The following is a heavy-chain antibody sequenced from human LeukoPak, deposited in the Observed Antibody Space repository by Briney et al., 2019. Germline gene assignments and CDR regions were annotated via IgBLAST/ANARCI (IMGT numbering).Heavy chain of an antibody. J-gene: IGHJ5*02. CDR2: ISSSSSYI. V-gene: IGHV3-21*01. Sequence: GGSLRLSCAASGFTFSSYSMNWVRQAPGKGLEWVSSISSSSSYIYYADSVKGRFTISGDNAKNSLYLQMSSLRAEDTAVYYCARAPAPAVFDPWGQGTLVTVSS. CDR3: ARAPAPAVFDP. CDR1: GFTFSSYS.